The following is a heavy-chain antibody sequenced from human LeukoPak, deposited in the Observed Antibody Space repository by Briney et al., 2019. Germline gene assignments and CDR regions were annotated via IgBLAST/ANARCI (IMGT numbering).Heavy chain of an antibody. CDR2: ISYDGSNK. V-gene: IGHV3-30-3*01. CDR3: ARAGLWGLGAFDI. D-gene: IGHD7-27*01. J-gene: IGHJ3*02. CDR1: GFTFSSYA. Sequence: GGSLRLSCAASGFTFSSYAMHWVRQAPGKGLEWVAVISYDGSNKYYADSVKGRFTISRDNSKNTLYLQMNSLRAEDTAVYYCARAGLWGLGAFDIWGQGTMVTVSS.